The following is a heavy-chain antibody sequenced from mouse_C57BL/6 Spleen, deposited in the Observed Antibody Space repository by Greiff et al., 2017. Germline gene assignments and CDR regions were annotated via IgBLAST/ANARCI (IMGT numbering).Heavy chain of an antibody. Sequence: QVHVKQSGAELVKPGASVKISCKASGYAFSSYWMNWVKQRPGKGLEWIGQIYPGDGDTNYNGKFKGKATLTADKSSSTAYMQLSSLTSEDSAVYFCARAHFYGSHFDYWGQGTTRTVSS. CDR2: IYPGDGDT. D-gene: IGHD1-1*01. V-gene: IGHV1-80*01. CDR3: ARAHFYGSHFDY. CDR1: GYAFSSYW. J-gene: IGHJ2*01.